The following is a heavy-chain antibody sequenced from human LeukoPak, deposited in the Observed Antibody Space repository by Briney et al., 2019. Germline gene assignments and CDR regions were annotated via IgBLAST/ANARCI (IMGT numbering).Heavy chain of an antibody. Sequence: GGSLRLSCAASGFTFSSYSMNWVRQAPGKGLEWVSYISSSSSTIYYADSVKGRFTISRDNAKNSLYLQMNSLRAEDTAVYYCAKDLTYYDFWSGPTMSAFDIWGQGTMATVSS. D-gene: IGHD3-3*01. V-gene: IGHV3-48*01. CDR2: ISSSSSTI. CDR1: GFTFSSYS. CDR3: AKDLTYYDFWSGPTMSAFDI. J-gene: IGHJ3*02.